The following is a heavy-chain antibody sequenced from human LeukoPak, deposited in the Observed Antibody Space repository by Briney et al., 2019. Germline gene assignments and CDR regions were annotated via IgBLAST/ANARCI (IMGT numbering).Heavy chain of an antibody. CDR2: ISGTGGAT. V-gene: IGHV3-23*01. CDR3: VKDPRDTYGTNWFVS. J-gene: IGHJ5*01. D-gene: IGHD2-21*01. Sequence: PGGSLRLSCVASGFSFGNYAMSWVRQAPGKGLQWVSQISGTGGATWYAGFARDRFTISRDNSKKTLYLQMSRLRVEDTAMYYCVKDPRDTYGTNWFVSWGQGTLLIVSS. CDR1: GFSFGNYA.